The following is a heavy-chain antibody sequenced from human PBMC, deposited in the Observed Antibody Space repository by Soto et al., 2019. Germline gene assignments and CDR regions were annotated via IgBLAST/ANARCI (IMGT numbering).Heavy chain of an antibody. CDR3: AKGDFWSGYFKTIDD. V-gene: IGHV3-9*01. CDR1: GFTFDDYA. CDR2: ISWNSGSI. Sequence: EVQLVESGGGLVQPGRSLRLSCAASGFTFDDYAMHWVRQAPGKGLEWVSGISWNSGSIGYADSVKGRFTISRDNAXSSLYLQMNRLRAEDTALYYCAKGDFWSGYFKTIDDWGQGTLVTVSS. J-gene: IGHJ4*02. D-gene: IGHD3-3*01.